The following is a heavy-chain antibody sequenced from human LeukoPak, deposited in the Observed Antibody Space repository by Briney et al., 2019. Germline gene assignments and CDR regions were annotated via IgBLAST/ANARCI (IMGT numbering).Heavy chain of an antibody. V-gene: IGHV1-24*01. D-gene: IGHD6-19*01. Sequence: EASVKVSCKVSGYTLTELSMHWVRQAPGKGLEWMGGFDPEDGETIYAQKFQGRVTMTRNTSISTAYMELSSLRSEDTAVYYCARGILRRAQWLENNWFDPWGQGTLVTVSS. CDR2: FDPEDGET. CDR1: GYTLTELS. CDR3: ARGILRRAQWLENNWFDP. J-gene: IGHJ5*02.